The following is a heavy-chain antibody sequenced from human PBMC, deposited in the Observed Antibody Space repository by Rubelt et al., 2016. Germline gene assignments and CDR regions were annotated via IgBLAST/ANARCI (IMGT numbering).Heavy chain of an antibody. J-gene: IGHJ4*02. CDR2: IYYSGST. V-gene: IGHV4-31*03. Sequence: QVQLQESGPGLVKPSQTLSLTCTVSGGSISSGGYYWSWIRQHPGKGLEWIGYIYYSGSTDYNPSLKSRVSISVDTSKNEFSLKLNSVTAADTAVYYCARWYSSGWRYFDYWGQGTLVTVSS. CDR3: ARWYSSGWRYFDY. D-gene: IGHD6-19*01. CDR1: GGSISSGGYY.